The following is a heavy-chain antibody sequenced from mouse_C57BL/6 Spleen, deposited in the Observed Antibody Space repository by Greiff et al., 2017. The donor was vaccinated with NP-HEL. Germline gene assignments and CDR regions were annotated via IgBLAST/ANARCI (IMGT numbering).Heavy chain of an antibody. V-gene: IGHV1-47*01. D-gene: IGHD4-1*01. J-gene: IGHJ3*01. CDR3: ASRGELGPFAD. CDR2: FHPYNDDT. Sequence: VKLQESGAELVKPGASVQMSCKASGYTFTTYPIEWMKQNHGKSLEWIGNFHPYNDDTKYNEKFKGKATLTVEKSSSTVYLELSRLTSDDSAVYYCASRGELGPFADWGQGSLVTVSA. CDR1: GYTFTTYP.